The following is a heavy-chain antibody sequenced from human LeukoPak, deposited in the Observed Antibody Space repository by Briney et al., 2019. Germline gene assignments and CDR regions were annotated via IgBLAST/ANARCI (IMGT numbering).Heavy chain of an antibody. CDR3: ARVPAMVYEEDAFDI. Sequence: PSETLSLTCTVSGGSISSSSYYWGWIRQPPGKGLEWIGSIYYSGSTNYNPSLKSRVTISVDKSKNQFSLKLSSVTAADTAVYYCARVPAMVYEEDAFDIWGQGTMVTVSS. V-gene: IGHV4-39*07. CDR1: GGSISSSSYY. CDR2: IYYSGST. J-gene: IGHJ3*02. D-gene: IGHD5-18*01.